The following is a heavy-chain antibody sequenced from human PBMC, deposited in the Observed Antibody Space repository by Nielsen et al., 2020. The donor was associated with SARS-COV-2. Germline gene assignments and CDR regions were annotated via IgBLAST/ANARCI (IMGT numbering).Heavy chain of an antibody. D-gene: IGHD2-2*01. CDR1: GGSVSSGSYY. CDR3: AKDIDCSSTSCFVFDY. V-gene: IGHV4-61*01. CDR2: IYYSGST. J-gene: IGHJ4*02. Sequence: SETLSLTCTVSGGSVSSGSYYWSWIRQPPGKGLEWIGYIYYSGSTNYNPSLKSRVTISVDTSKNQFSLKLSSVTAADTAVYYCAKDIDCSSTSCFVFDYWGQGTLVTVSS.